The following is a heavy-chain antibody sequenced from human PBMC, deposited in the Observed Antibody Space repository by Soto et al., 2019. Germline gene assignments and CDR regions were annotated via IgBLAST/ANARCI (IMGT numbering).Heavy chain of an antibody. D-gene: IGHD2-15*01. CDR1: GGSISSSSYY. Sequence: SETLSLTCTVSGGSISSSSYYWGWIRQPPGKGLEWIGSIYYSGSTYYNQSLKSRVTISVDTSKNQFSLKLSSVTAADTAVYYCARPYCSGGSCYYFDYWGQGTLVTVSS. CDR2: IYYSGST. CDR3: ARPYCSGGSCYYFDY. J-gene: IGHJ4*02. V-gene: IGHV4-39*01.